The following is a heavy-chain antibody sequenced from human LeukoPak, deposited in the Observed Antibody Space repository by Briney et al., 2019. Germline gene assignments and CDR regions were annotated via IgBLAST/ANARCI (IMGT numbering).Heavy chain of an antibody. D-gene: IGHD1-26*01. CDR2: IYHNGST. CDR1: GYSIISGYY. Sequence: SETLSLTCAVSGYSIISGYYWGWIRQPPGKGLEWIGNIYHNGSTYYNPSLKSRVTISVDTSKNQFSPKLSSVTAADTAVYYCASSGIYSYWGQGTLATVSS. CDR3: ASSGIYSY. V-gene: IGHV4-38-2*01. J-gene: IGHJ4*02.